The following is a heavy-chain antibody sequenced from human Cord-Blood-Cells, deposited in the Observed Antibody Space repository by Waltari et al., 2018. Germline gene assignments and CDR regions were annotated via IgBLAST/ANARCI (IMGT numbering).Heavy chain of an antibody. Sequence: QVQLQQWGAGLLKSSETLSLTCAVYGGSFSGYYWSWIRQPPGTGVEWFGEINHSGSTNYNPSLKRRVTISVDTSKNQFSLKLSSVTAADTAVYYCARGPVLRFLEWLLSTEYYYYGMDVWGQGTTVTVSS. V-gene: IGHV4-34*01. CDR2: INHSGST. J-gene: IGHJ6*02. CDR1: GGSFSGYY. D-gene: IGHD3-3*01. CDR3: ARGPVLRFLEWLLSTEYYYYGMDV.